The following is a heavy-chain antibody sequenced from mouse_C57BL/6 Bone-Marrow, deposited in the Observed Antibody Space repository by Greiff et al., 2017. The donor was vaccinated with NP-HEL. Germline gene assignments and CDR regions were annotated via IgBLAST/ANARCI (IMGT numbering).Heavy chain of an antibody. CDR3: AREGGSCYAMDY. J-gene: IGHJ4*01. Sequence: QVQLKQSGPELVKPGASVKISCKASGYSFTSYYIHWVKQRPGQGLEWIGWIYPGSGNTKYNEKFKGKATLTADTSSSTAYMQLSSLTSEDSAVYYCAREGGSCYAMDYWGQGTSVTVSS. V-gene: IGHV1-66*01. CDR1: GYSFTSYY. CDR2: IYPGSGNT. D-gene: IGHD1-1*01.